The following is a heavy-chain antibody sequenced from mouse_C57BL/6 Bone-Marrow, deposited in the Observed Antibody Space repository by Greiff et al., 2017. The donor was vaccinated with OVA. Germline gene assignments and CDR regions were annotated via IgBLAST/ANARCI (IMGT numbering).Heavy chain of an antibody. V-gene: IGHV7-3*01. Sequence: DVQLVESGGGLVQPGGSLSLSCAASGFTFTGYYMSWVRQPPGQALEWMGFIRNNANGYTSEYSASVKGRFTISRDNSPSILYLQMNALRSEDSATYYCARFLEYFDYWGQGTTLTVSS. CDR3: ARFLEYFDY. J-gene: IGHJ2*01. CDR2: IRNNANGYTS. CDR1: GFTFTGYY.